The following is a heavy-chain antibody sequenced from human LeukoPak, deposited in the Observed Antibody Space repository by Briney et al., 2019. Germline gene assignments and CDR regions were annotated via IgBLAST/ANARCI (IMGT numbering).Heavy chain of an antibody. V-gene: IGHV1-24*01. CDR1: GYTLTELS. Sequence: GASVKVSCKVSGYTLTELSMHWVRQAPGKGLEWMGGFDPEDGETIYAQKFQGRVTMTEDTSTDTAYMELSSLRSEDTAVYYCATGVGSSSRDFFDYWGQGTLVTVSS. CDR2: FDPEDGET. D-gene: IGHD6-13*01. CDR3: ATGVGSSSRDFFDY. J-gene: IGHJ4*02.